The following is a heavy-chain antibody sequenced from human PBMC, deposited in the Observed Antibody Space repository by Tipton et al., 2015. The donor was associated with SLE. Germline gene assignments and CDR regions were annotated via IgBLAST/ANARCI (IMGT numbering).Heavy chain of an antibody. V-gene: IGHV3-23*01. Sequence: SLRPSCAASGFTFSTYAMHWVRQTPGKGLEWVSGTTPGGSTYYADSVKGRFTISRDNSKNTVFLQMNSLRAEDTAVYYCARGDPYCGGDCYDYWGQGTLVTVSS. CDR1: GFTFSTYA. CDR2: TTPGGST. D-gene: IGHD2-21*01. J-gene: IGHJ4*02. CDR3: ARGDPYCGGDCYDY.